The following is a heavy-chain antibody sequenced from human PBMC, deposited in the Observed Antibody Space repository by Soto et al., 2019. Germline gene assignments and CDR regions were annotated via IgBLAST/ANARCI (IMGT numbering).Heavy chain of an antibody. CDR2: IFTTGTTI. Sequence: GGSLRLSCAASGFSFSSYSIVWVRQAPGKGLEWVSYIFTTGTTIYYADSVKGRFTVSRDNAQNSVFLLLNSLRDEDTAFYYCARDADWAFDYWGQGTLVTVSS. J-gene: IGHJ4*02. V-gene: IGHV3-48*02. D-gene: IGHD3-9*01. CDR3: ARDADWAFDY. CDR1: GFSFSSYS.